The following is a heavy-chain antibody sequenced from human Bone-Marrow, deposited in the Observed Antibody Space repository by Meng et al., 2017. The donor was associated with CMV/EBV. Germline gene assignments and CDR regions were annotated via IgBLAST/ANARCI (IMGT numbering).Heavy chain of an antibody. D-gene: IGHD2/OR15-2a*01. CDR3: VRVSVSRRSLPFYFYAMDV. CDR1: EYNFNAYY. V-gene: IGHV1-2*02. CDR2: INPKSYDT. Sequence: ASVKVSGKTSEYNFNAYYIHWVRQAPGQGLEWMGWINPKSYDTKYAEKFQGRVTMTRDTSIDTAYMDLSSLTPDDTAMYYCVRVSVSRRSLPFYFYAMDVWGQWTTVTVSS. J-gene: IGHJ6*02.